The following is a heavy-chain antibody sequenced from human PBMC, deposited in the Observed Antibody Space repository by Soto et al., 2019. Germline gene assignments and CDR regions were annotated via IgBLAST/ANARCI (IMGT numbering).Heavy chain of an antibody. CDR1: GGTFSSHS. CDR2: IIPIFGTE. D-gene: IGHD2-2*01. V-gene: IGHV1-69*01. Sequence: QVQLVQSGAEVKKPGSSVKVSCKVSGGTFSSHSINWVRQAPGQGPEWMGGIIPIFGTENYAQKFQGRVTITADESTSTAYMELSSLTSEDTALYYCSTSVCCSTTRCYYYYGLDVWGQGTTVIVSS. J-gene: IGHJ6*02. CDR3: STSVCCSTTRCYYYYGLDV.